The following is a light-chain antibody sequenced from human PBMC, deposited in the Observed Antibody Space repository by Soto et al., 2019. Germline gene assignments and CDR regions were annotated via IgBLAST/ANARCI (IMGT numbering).Light chain of an antibody. CDR1: QDIGND. CDR3: QQDYNYPYT. CDR2: AAS. Sequence: AFQMTQSPSSLSASVGDRVTITCRANQDIGNDLGWYQQKPGTAPKLLIYAASSLHSGVPSRFSGSRSGRDFTLTISSLQPEDSATYYCQQDYNYPYTFGQGTKLEI. J-gene: IGKJ2*01. V-gene: IGKV1-6*01.